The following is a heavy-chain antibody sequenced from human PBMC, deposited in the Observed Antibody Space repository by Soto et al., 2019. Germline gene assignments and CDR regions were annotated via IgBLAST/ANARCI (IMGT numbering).Heavy chain of an antibody. CDR2: IYNGGST. J-gene: IGHJ6*02. V-gene: IGHV4-30-4*01. Sequence: SETLSLTGTVSGDSVSSVGFHWAWLRRPPGKGLEWIGYIYNGGSTYYRPSLESRMHMSLDATRNHYSLRLTSVTAADTAVYYCARDYRVPSAGAMDVWGQGSTVTVSS. CDR3: ARDYRVPSAGAMDV. D-gene: IGHD3-16*02. CDR1: GDSVSSVGFH.